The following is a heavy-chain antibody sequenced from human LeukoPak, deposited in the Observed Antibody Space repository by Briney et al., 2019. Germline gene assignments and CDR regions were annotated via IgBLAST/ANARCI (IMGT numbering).Heavy chain of an antibody. D-gene: IGHD6-13*01. V-gene: IGHV3-33*01. CDR1: GFSFSSYS. CDR3: ARELAA. J-gene: IGHJ4*02. Sequence: GGSLRLSCEAAGFSFSSYSMHWVRQAPGKGLEWVAAIWPDGSNKYYANSVKGRFTISRDNSKNTLYLQMNSLRGDDTAIYYCARELAAWGQGTLVTVSS. CDR2: IWPDGSNK.